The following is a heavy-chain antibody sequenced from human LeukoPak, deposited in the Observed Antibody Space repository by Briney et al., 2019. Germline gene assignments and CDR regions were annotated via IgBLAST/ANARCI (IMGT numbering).Heavy chain of an antibody. CDR2: INPSGGST. V-gene: IGHV1-46*01. D-gene: IGHD6-13*01. Sequence: ASVKVSCKASGYTFTSYYMHWVRQAPGQGLEWMGIINPSGGSTSYAQKFQGRVTMTRDTSTSTVYMELSSLRSEDAAVYYCARERVSNNWFDPWGQGTLVTVSS. CDR3: ARERVSNNWFDP. CDR1: GYTFTSYY. J-gene: IGHJ5*02.